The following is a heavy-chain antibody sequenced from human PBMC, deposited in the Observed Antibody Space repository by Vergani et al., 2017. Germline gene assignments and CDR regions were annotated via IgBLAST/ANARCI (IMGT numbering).Heavy chain of an antibody. D-gene: IGHD5-12*01. CDR3: TKGSRGYTGYFFDY. J-gene: IGHJ4*02. CDR2: VSGSSATP. CDR1: GFTFSRYA. V-gene: IGHV3-23*01. Sequence: EVQLLQSGGGLVQSGGSLRLPCAASGFTFSRYAMSWVRQAPGKGLEWVSSVSGSSATPYYADSVKGRFIISRDNSKNTLHLQMNSLRADDTAVYYCTKGSRGYTGYFFDYWGQGTLATVSS.